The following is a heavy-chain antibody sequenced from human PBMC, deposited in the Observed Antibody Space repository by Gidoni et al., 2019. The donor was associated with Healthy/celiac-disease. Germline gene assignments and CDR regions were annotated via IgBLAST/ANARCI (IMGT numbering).Heavy chain of an antibody. CDR1: GGSISSSRYY. Sequence: QLQLQESVPGLVQPSETLSLTGTVSGGSISSSRYYWGWIRQPPGKGLKWIGSIYYGGSTYYDPSLKSRVTISVDTSKNQFSLKLSSVTAADTAVYYCATKIYGDHFDYWGQGTLVTVSS. J-gene: IGHJ4*02. D-gene: IGHD4-17*01. V-gene: IGHV4-39*01. CDR3: ATKIYGDHFDY. CDR2: IYYGGST.